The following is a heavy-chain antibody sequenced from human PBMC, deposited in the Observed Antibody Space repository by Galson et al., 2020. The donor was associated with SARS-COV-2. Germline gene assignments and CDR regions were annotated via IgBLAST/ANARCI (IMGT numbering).Heavy chain of an antibody. CDR1: GFTFSSYA. J-gene: IGHJ4*02. Sequence: GGSLRLSCAAYGFTFSSYAMHWVRQAPGKGLEWVAVISYDGSNKYYADSVKGRFNIYRDNSKNTLYLQMNSLRAEDTAVYYCARDLSGSYCSVFGDWGQGTLVTVSS. CDR2: ISYDGSNK. D-gene: IGHD1-26*01. V-gene: IGHV3-30*01. CDR3: ARDLSGSYCSVFGD.